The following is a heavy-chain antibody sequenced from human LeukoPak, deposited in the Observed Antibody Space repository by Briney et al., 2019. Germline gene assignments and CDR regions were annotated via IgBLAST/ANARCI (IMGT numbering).Heavy chain of an antibody. CDR1: GYTFTSYY. CDR3: ARGAQLRRYYDSSGYYYPLY. J-gene: IGHJ4*02. Sequence: ASVKVSCKASGYTFTSYYMHWVRQAPGQGLEWMGIINPSGGSTTYAQKFRGRVTMTRDTSISTAYMELSRLRSDDTAVYYCARGAQLRRYYDSSGYYYPLYWGQGTLVTVSS. CDR2: INPSGGST. V-gene: IGHV1-46*01. D-gene: IGHD3-22*01.